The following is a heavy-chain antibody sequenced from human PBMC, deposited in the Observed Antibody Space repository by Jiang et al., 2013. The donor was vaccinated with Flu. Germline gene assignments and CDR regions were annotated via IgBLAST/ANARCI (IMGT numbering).Heavy chain of an antibody. V-gene: IGHV4-39*02. CDR2: IYYSGTT. D-gene: IGHD6-19*01. J-gene: IGHJ2*01. CDR3: ARDSSGTNWYFDL. CDR1: GGSISSSSYY. Sequence: LLKPSETLSLTCSVSGGSISSSSYYWGWIRQPPGKGLEWIGSIYYSGTTYYNPSLKSRVTISVDTSKNQFSLKLSSVTAADTAVYYCARDSSGTNWYFDLWGRGTLVTVSS.